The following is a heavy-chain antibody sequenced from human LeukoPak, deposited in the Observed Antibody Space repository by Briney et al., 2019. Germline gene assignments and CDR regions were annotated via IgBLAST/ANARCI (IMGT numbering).Heavy chain of an antibody. D-gene: IGHD3-10*01. Sequence: GSLRLSCAASGFTFSSYWMSWVRQPPGKGLEWIGSIYYSGSTYYNPSLKSRVTISVDTSKNQFSLKLSSVTAADTAVYYCARRSSGSYFYWGQGTLVTVSS. CDR3: ARRSSGSYFY. J-gene: IGHJ4*02. CDR1: GFTFSSYW. V-gene: IGHV4-39*01. CDR2: IYYSGST.